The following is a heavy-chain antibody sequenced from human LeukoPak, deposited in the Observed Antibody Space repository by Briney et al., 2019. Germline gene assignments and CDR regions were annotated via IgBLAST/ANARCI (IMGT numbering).Heavy chain of an antibody. J-gene: IGHJ3*02. CDR2: MTPNSGNT. V-gene: IGHV1-8*01. CDR3: ARGGYCSGGSCSDAFDI. Sequence: WASVKVSCKASGYTFTSYDINWVRQATGQGLEWMGWMTPNSGNTGYAQKFQGRLTMTRSTSISTAYMELTSLRSEDTAVYYCARGGYCSGGSCSDAFDIWGQGTMVTVSS. D-gene: IGHD2-15*01. CDR1: GYTFTSYD.